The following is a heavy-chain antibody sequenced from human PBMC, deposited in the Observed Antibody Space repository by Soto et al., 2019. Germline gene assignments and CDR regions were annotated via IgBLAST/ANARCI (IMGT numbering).Heavy chain of an antibody. Sequence: PVQVCCKASEYTLTGHYMHGARHALGQGLQWMGWINPNSGGTNYAQKFQGWVTMTRDTSISTAYMELSRLRSDDTAVYYCARGRELLWFGELSTRAFDIWGQGTMVTVSS. CDR2: INPNSGGT. CDR3: ARGRELLWFGELSTRAFDI. CDR1: EYTLTGHY. J-gene: IGHJ3*02. D-gene: IGHD3-10*01. V-gene: IGHV1-2*04.